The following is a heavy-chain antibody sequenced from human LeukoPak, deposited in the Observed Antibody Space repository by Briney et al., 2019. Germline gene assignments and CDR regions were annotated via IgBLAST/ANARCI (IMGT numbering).Heavy chain of an antibody. D-gene: IGHD2-2*01. CDR2: IIPIFGTA. V-gene: IGHV1-69*01. CDR1: GGTFSSYA. J-gene: IGHJ6*03. Sequence: ASVKVSCKASGGTFSSYAISWVRQAPGQGLEWMGGIIPIFGTANYAQKFQGRVTITADESTSTAYMELSSLRSEDTAVHYCARGAPAICSSTSCYEVFHYYYYMDVWGKGTTVTVSS. CDR3: ARGAPAICSSTSCYEVFHYYYYMDV.